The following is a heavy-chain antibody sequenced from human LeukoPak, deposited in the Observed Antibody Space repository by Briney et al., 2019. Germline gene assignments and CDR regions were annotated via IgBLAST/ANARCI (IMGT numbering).Heavy chain of an antibody. Sequence: GGSLRLSCAASGFTFSSYEMNWVRQAPGKGLEWVANIKQDGSEKYYVDSVKGRFTISRDNAKNSLYLQMNSLRAEDTAVYYCARDGLAGSYDYWGQGTLVTVSS. CDR1: GFTFSSYE. V-gene: IGHV3-7*01. D-gene: IGHD1-26*01. CDR2: IKQDGSEK. CDR3: ARDGLAGSYDY. J-gene: IGHJ4*02.